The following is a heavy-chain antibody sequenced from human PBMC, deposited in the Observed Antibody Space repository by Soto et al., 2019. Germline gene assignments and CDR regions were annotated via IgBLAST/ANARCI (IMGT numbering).Heavy chain of an antibody. CDR3: ARYLWYSSWDSDFYY. CDR1: GDSVSSNSAA. Sequence: PSQTLSLTCVISGDSVSSNSAAWNWIRQSPSRGLEWLGRTYYRSKWYNDYAVSVKSRITINPDTSKNQFSLQLNSVTPEDTAVYFCARYLWYSSWDSDFYYACQGTRVTVSS. D-gene: IGHD6-13*01. J-gene: IGHJ4*02. V-gene: IGHV6-1*01. CDR2: TYYRSKWYN.